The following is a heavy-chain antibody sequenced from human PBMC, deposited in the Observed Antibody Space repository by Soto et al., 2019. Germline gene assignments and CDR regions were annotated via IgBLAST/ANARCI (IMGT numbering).Heavy chain of an antibody. CDR3: ARNQYGSTWLLVFDI. Sequence: QVQLVESGGGLVKPGGSLRLSCAASGFTFSDYYMSWIRQAPGKGLEWVSYISSSGSTIYYADSVKGRFTISRDNAKNSQYLLMNSLRAEDTALYYCARNQYGSTWLLVFDIWGQGTMVTVSS. V-gene: IGHV3-11*01. D-gene: IGHD6-19*01. CDR2: ISSSGSTI. CDR1: GFTFSDYY. J-gene: IGHJ3*02.